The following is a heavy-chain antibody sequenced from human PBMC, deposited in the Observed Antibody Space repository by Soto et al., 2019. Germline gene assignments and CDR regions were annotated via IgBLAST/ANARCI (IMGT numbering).Heavy chain of an antibody. CDR3: ARRYGKNAFDI. V-gene: IGHV4-39*07. D-gene: IGHD5-18*01. Sequence: PSETLSLTCTVSGGSISSSSYYWGWIRQPPGKGLEWIGSIYYSGSTYYNPSLKSRVTISVDTSKNQFSLKLSSVTAADTAVYYCARRYGKNAFDIWGQGTMVNVS. CDR1: GGSISSSSYY. CDR2: IYYSGST. J-gene: IGHJ3*02.